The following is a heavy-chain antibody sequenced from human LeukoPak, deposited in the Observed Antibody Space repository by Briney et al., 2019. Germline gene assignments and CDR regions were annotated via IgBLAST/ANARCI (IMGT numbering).Heavy chain of an antibody. Sequence: QSGGSLRLSCAASGFTFSSYSMNWVRQAPGKGLEWVSYISSSSRTIYYADSVKGRFTISRDNAKNSLYLQMNSLRDEDTAVYYCARDIYYYFWGSERGGCFDCWGQGTLVTVSS. D-gene: IGHD3-16*01. CDR1: GFTFSSYS. J-gene: IGHJ4*02. CDR2: ISSSSRTI. CDR3: ARDIYYYFWGSERGGCFDC. V-gene: IGHV3-48*02.